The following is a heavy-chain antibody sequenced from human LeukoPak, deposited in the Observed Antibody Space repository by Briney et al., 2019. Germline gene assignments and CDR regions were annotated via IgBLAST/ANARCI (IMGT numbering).Heavy chain of an antibody. CDR1: GGTFSSYA. CDR2: IIPIFGTA. CDR3: ATSTRGYYYDSSGYYNWFDP. V-gene: IGHV1-69*05. J-gene: IGHJ5*02. D-gene: IGHD3-22*01. Sequence: ASVKVSCKASGGTFSSYAISWVRQAPGQGLEWMGGIIPIFGTANYAQKFQGRVTITTDESASTAYMELSSLRSEDTAVYYCATSTRGYYYDSSGYYNWFDPWGQGTLVTVSS.